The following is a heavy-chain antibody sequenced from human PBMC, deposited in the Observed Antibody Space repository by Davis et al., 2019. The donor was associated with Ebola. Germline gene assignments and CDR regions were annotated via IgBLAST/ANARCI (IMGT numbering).Heavy chain of an antibody. CDR3: AKAISRTGYYNTYYYGMDV. J-gene: IGHJ6*02. V-gene: IGHV3-23*01. CDR1: GFTFSSYA. D-gene: IGHD3-9*01. CDR2: ISGSGGST. Sequence: GESLKISCAASGFTFSSYAMSWVRQAPGKGLEWVSAISGSGGSTYYADSVKGRFTISRDNSKNTLYLQMNSLRAEDTAVYYCAKAISRTGYYNTYYYGMDVWGQGTTVTVSS.